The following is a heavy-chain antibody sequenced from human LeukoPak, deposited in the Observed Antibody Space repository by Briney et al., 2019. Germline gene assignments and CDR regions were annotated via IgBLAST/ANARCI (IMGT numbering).Heavy chain of an antibody. J-gene: IGHJ5*02. CDR2: ISGNGGRT. CDR1: GFTFSSYA. CDR3: AKVRDLDTVLGRFDN. D-gene: IGHD5-18*01. V-gene: IGHV3-23*01. Sequence: PGGSLRLSCAASGFTFSSYAMSWVRQAPGKGLEWVSVISGNGGRTYYADSVKGRFTISRDNSKNTLYLQMNSLRTEEAAVYYCAKVRDLDTVLGRFDNWGQGTLVNVSS.